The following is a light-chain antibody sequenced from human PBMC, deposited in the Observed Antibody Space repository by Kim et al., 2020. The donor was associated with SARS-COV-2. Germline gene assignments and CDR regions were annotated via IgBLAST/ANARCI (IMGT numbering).Light chain of an antibody. CDR3: QQYYSYSLT. CDR2: AAS. CDR1: QGISSY. V-gene: IGKV1-8*01. J-gene: IGKJ4*01. Sequence: ASTGDRVTITCRASQGISSYLAWYQQKPGKAPKLLIYAASTLQSGVPSRFSGSGSGTDFTLTISCLQSEDFATYYCQQYYSYSLTFGGGTKVEIK.